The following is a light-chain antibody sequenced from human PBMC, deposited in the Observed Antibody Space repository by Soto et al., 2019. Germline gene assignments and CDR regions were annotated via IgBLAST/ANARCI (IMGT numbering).Light chain of an antibody. J-gene: IGKJ1*01. CDR2: GAS. CDR1: QSVSSSY. CDR3: LQYGSSPRT. V-gene: IGKV3-20*01. Sequence: EIVLTQSPGTLSLSPGERATLSCRASQSVSSSYLAWYQQKPGQAPRLLIYGASSRATGIPDRFSGSGSGTDFTLTLSRLEPEDVAVYYCLQYGSSPRTFGQGTKVEIK.